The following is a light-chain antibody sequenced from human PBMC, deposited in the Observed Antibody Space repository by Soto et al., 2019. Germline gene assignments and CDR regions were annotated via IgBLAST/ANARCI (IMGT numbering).Light chain of an antibody. J-gene: IGLJ1*01. CDR1: SSDVGGYNY. CDR3: SSYAGSSNV. CDR2: EVN. V-gene: IGLV2-8*01. Sequence: QSALTRPPSASGSPGQSVAISCTGTSSDVGGYNYVSWYQQHPGKAPKLMIYEVNKLPSGVPDRFSGSKSGNTASLTVSGLQAEDEADYYCSSYAGSSNVFGTGTKVTVL.